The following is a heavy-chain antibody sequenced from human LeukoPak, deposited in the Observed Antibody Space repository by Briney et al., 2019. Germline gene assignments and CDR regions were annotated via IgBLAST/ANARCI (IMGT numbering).Heavy chain of an antibody. Sequence: PSETLSVTCAVSGGSFSGYYWSWIRQPPGKGLGWIGEINHSGSTNYNPSLKSRVTISVDTSKNQFSLKLSSVTAADTAVYYCARGLDPYSSSSGLWFDPWGQGTLVTVSS. J-gene: IGHJ5*02. CDR1: GGSFSGYY. CDR2: INHSGST. D-gene: IGHD6-6*01. CDR3: ARGLDPYSSSSGLWFDP. V-gene: IGHV4-34*01.